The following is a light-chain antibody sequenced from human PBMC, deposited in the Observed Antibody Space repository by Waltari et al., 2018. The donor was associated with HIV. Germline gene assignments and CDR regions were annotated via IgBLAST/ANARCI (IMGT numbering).Light chain of an antibody. CDR3: AAWDDSLSGV. Sequence: QSVLTQPPSASGTPGQRVTIPCSGGSSKIGNTQVYWYQQFPGTAPKLLIYRNNQRPSGVPDRFSGSKSGTSASLVISGLRSEDEADYYCAAWDDSLSGVFGGGTKVTVV. J-gene: IGLJ2*01. CDR1: SSKIGNTQ. CDR2: RNN. V-gene: IGLV1-47*01.